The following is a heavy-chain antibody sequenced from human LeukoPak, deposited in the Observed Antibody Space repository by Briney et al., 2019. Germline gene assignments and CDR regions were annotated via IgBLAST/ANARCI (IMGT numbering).Heavy chain of an antibody. D-gene: IGHD2-2*03. Sequence: PGGSLRLSCAASGFTFVNYGFHWVRQAPVKALEWVAFISYNGNQKYGDSVKGRFTNSRDNSKNTLYLQVNGLRPEDTAVYYCARDPLDISRWTNAFDIWGQGTMVSVSS. CDR3: ARDPLDISRWTNAFDI. V-gene: IGHV3-30-3*01. J-gene: IGHJ3*02. CDR2: ISYNGNQ. CDR1: GFTFVNYG.